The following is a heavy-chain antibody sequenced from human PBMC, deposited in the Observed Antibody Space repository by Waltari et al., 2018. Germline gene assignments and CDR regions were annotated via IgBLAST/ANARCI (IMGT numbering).Heavy chain of an antibody. CDR3: ARDQDIVVVPRGGDGMDV. D-gene: IGHD2-2*01. J-gene: IGHJ6*02. CDR1: GFTFSSYS. Sequence: EVQLVESGGGLVKPGGSLRLSCAASGFTFSSYSMNWVRQAPGKGLEWVSSISSSSSYIYDAASVKGRFTIARDNAKNSRYLQMNSLRAEDTAVYYCARDQDIVVVPRGGDGMDVWGQGTTVTVSS. CDR2: ISSSSSYI. V-gene: IGHV3-21*01.